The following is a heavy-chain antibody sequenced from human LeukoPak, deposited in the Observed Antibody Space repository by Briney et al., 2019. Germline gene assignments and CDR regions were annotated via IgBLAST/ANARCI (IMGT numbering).Heavy chain of an antibody. V-gene: IGHV3-48*04. J-gene: IGHJ3*02. D-gene: IGHD2-8*02. CDR3: AKEVTGQDTAWSHAFDI. Sequence: PGGSLRLSCAASGFTCSDYAMNWVRQAPGKGLEWVSYISSSRGNAIYYAASVRGRFTISRDDAKNSLYLQMHSLRVEDTAVYYCAKEVTGQDTAWSHAFDIWGQGAMVTVSS. CDR1: GFTCSDYA. CDR2: ISSSRGNAI.